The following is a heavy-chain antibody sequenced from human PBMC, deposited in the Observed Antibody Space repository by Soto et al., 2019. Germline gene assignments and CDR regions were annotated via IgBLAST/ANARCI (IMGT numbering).Heavy chain of an antibody. Sequence: PVVLLRDRCGAAGVTSSNVWGHWILQAPGKGLEWVGRIKSKIDGGTTDYAAPVKGRFTLLLDDSENILYLQMNSLKSEDTAVYYCTTAPQRALTEDSARSWGLATLVTVSS. CDR1: GVTSSNVW. CDR2: IKSKIDGGTT. CDR3: TTAPQRALTEDSARS. D-gene: IGHD1-26*01. J-gene: IGHJ4*02. V-gene: IGHV3-15*07.